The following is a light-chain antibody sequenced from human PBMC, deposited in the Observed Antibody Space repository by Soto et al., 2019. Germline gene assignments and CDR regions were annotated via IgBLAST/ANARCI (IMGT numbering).Light chain of an antibody. CDR3: ISYTGSSTSYV. CDR1: RSDIGSYNY. V-gene: IGLV2-14*01. J-gene: IGLJ1*01. Sequence: QSVLTQPASVSGSPGQSITTSCSGTRSDIGSYNYVAWYQQCPGKTPKILIYGVSNRPSGVSSRFSGSKSGNTASLTISGLQAEDEADYYCISYTGSSTSYVFGSGTKVTVL. CDR2: GVS.